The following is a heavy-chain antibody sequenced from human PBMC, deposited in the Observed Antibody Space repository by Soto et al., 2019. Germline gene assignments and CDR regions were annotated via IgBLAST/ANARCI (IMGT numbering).Heavy chain of an antibody. D-gene: IGHD3-16*01. CDR2: IYHSGST. CDR3: ARDMTVRRYYYYGMDV. CDR1: GYSISSGYY. V-gene: IGHV4-38-2*02. J-gene: IGHJ6*02. Sequence: SETLSLTCAVSGYSISSGYYWGWIRQPPGKGLEWIGSIYHSGSTYYNPSLKSRVTISVDTSKNQFSLKLSSVTAADTAAYYCARDMTVRRYYYYGMDVWGQGTTVTVSS.